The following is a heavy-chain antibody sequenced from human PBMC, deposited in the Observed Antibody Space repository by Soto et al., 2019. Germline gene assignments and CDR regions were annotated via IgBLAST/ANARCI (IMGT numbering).Heavy chain of an antibody. CDR2: INHSGST. CDR3: ARGLGRDGYNLIDY. Sequence: QVQLQQWRAGLLKPSETLSLTCAVYGGSFSGYYWSWIRQPPGKGLEWIGEINHSGSTNYNPSLKSRVTISVDTSKNQFSLKLSSVTAADTAVYYCARGLGRDGYNLIDYWGQGTLVTVSS. V-gene: IGHV4-34*01. D-gene: IGHD5-12*01. CDR1: GGSFSGYY. J-gene: IGHJ4*02.